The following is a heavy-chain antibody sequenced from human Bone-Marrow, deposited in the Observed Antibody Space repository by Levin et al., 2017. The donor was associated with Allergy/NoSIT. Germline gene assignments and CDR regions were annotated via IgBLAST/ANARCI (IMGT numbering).Heavy chain of an antibody. J-gene: IGHJ5*02. D-gene: IGHD2-21*02. CDR1: GYTFTSYY. CDR2: INPSGGST. CDR3: ARDAGYCGGDCYIGNWFDP. Sequence: PLASVKVSCKASGYTFTSYYMHWVRQAPGQGLEWMGIINPSGGSTSYAQKFQGRVTMTRDTSTSTVYMELSSLRSEDTAVYYCARDAGYCGGDCYIGNWFDPWGQGTLVTVSS. V-gene: IGHV1-46*01.